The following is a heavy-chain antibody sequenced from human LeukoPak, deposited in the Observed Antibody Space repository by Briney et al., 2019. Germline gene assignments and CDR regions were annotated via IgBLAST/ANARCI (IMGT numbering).Heavy chain of an antibody. V-gene: IGHV1-24*01. CDR1: GGTFSSYS. D-gene: IGHD3-22*01. CDR2: FDPEDGEA. Sequence: ASVKVSCKASGGTFSSYSVSWVRQAPGKGLEWMGGFDPEDGEAIYAQKFQGRVTMTEDTSTDTAYMELSSLRSEDTAVYYCATDFTMIVVGPFAFDIWGQGTMVTVSS. CDR3: ATDFTMIVVGPFAFDI. J-gene: IGHJ3*02.